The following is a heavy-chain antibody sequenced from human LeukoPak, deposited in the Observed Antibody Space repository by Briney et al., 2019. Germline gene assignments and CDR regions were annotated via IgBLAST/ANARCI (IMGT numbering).Heavy chain of an antibody. V-gene: IGHV1-2*06. CDR1: GYTFTGYY. CDR3: AREDGRLLQNDY. Sequence: ASVKVSCKASGYTFTGYYTHWVRQAPGQGLEWMGRINPNSGGANYAQKFQGRVTMSRDTSISTAYMELSRLRSDDTAVYYCAREDGRLLQNDYWGQGTLVTVSS. D-gene: IGHD1-26*01. CDR2: INPNSGGA. J-gene: IGHJ4*02.